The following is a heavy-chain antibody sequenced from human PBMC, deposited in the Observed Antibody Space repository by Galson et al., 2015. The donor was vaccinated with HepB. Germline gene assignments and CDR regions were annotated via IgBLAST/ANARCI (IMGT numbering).Heavy chain of an antibody. D-gene: IGHD1-26*01. CDR3: ARQVGFTSGSYDY. CDR1: GFTFSRFT. CDR2: ISWGSNYI. J-gene: IGHJ4*02. V-gene: IGHV3-21*01. Sequence: SLRLSCAASGFTFSRFTMNWVRHVPGKGLEWVSSISWGSNYIYYADSVKGRFTISRDNAKNSLFRQVSSLRVEDTAVYYCARQVGFTSGSYDYWGQGTLVTVSS.